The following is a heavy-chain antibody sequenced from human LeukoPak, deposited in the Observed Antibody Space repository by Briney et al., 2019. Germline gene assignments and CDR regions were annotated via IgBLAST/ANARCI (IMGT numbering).Heavy chain of an antibody. CDR1: GFTFSSYG. D-gene: IGHD6-19*01. CDR3: AKENPHPRGQWLPPDDYYYYYMDV. Sequence: PGGSLRLSCAASGFTFSSYGMSWVRQAPGKGLEWVSAISGSGGGTYYADSVKGRFTISRDNSKNTLYLQMNSLRAEDTAVYYCAKENPHPRGQWLPPDDYYYYYMDVWGKGTTVTVSS. V-gene: IGHV3-23*01. CDR2: ISGSGGGT. J-gene: IGHJ6*03.